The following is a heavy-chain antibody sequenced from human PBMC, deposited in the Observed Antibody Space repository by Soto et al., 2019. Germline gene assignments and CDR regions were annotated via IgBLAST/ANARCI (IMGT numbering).Heavy chain of an antibody. J-gene: IGHJ5*02. D-gene: IGHD1-26*01. CDR3: ARDPGYSTGTFSFDP. CDR1: GITVSDKY. Sequence: GQVVESGGGLIQPGGSLRLSCAASGITVSDKYMSWVRQAPGKGLEWVAVIYSYGDTYYADSVKGRFTISRDNSKNTVYLHMNSLRAEDTAVYHCARDPGYSTGTFSFDPWGQGTLVTVSS. CDR2: IYSYGDT. V-gene: IGHV3-53*01.